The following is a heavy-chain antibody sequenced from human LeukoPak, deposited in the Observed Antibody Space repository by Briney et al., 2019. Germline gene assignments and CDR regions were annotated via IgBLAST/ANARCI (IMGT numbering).Heavy chain of an antibody. V-gene: IGHV3-21*01. CDR1: GFTFSTYN. CDR3: ARDPYSGNLGPTYYYYMDV. D-gene: IGHD1-26*01. J-gene: IGHJ6*03. Sequence: GGSLRLSCAASGFTFSTYNMNWVRQAPGKGLEWVSGISSSSSYIYYGDSVKGRFTISRDNAKNSLYLQMNSLRDDDTAVYYCARDPYSGNLGPTYYYYMDVWGKGTTVTVSS. CDR2: ISSSSSYI.